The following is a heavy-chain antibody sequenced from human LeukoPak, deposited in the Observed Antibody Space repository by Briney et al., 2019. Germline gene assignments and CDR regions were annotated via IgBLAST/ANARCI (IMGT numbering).Heavy chain of an antibody. Sequence: GGSLRLSCAASGFTFSSYAMSWVRQAPGQGLEWVSAISGSGGSTYYADSVKGRFTISRDNSKTTLYLQMNSLRAEDTAVYYCARLSYYDSSGYYRGGAFDYWGQGTLVTVSS. CDR2: ISGSGGST. CDR1: GFTFSSYA. V-gene: IGHV3-23*01. J-gene: IGHJ4*02. CDR3: ARLSYYDSSGYYRGGAFDY. D-gene: IGHD3-22*01.